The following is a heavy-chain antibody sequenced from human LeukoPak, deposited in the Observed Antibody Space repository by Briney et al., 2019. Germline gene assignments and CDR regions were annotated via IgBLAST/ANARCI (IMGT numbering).Heavy chain of an antibody. D-gene: IGHD5-24*01. CDR2: IYYSGST. Sequence: SETLSLTCTVAGGSISSYYWSWIRQPPGKGLEWIGYIYYSGSTNYNPSLKSRVTMSVDTSKNQFALKLSSVTAADTAVYYCARVKMAFDIWGQGTMVAVS. J-gene: IGHJ3*02. V-gene: IGHV4-59*01. CDR3: ARVKMAFDI. CDR1: GGSISSYY.